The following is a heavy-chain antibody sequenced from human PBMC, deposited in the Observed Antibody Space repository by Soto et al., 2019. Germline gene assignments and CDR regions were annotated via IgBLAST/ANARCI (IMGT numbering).Heavy chain of an antibody. Sequence: QSQTLSLTCAISGDSVSSNSAAWNWIRQSPSRGLEWLGRTYYRSKWYNDYAVSVKSRITINPDPSKNQFSLQLNSVTPEDTAVYYCARDLEVTGDQPNAFDIWGQGTMVTVSS. CDR2: TYYRSKWYN. CDR1: GDSVSSNSAA. V-gene: IGHV6-1*01. J-gene: IGHJ3*02. CDR3: ARDLEVTGDQPNAFDI. D-gene: IGHD7-27*01.